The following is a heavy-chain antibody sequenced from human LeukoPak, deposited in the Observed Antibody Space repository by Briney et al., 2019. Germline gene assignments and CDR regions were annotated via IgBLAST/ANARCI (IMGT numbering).Heavy chain of an antibody. CDR1: GGSISSGGYS. CDR2: FYHSGST. V-gene: IGHV4-30-2*01. CDR3: ARVGHYYVSSGYYSDAFDI. J-gene: IGHJ3*02. D-gene: IGHD3-22*01. Sequence: PSETLSLTCAVSGGSISSGGYSWSWIRQPPGKGLEWIGYFYHSGSTYYNPSLKSRVTISVDRSKHQFSLKLSSVTAADTAVYYCARVGHYYVSSGYYSDAFDIWGQEKMVTVSS.